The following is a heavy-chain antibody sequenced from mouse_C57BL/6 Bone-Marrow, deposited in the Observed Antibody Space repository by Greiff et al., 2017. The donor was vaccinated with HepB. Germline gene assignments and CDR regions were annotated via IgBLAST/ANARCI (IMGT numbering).Heavy chain of an antibody. Sequence: DVKLVESGGGLVQSGRSLRLSCATSGFTFSDFYMEWVRQAPGKGLEWIAASRNKANDYTTEYSASVKGQFIVSRDTSQSILYLQMNALRAEDTAIYYCARDHGNYWYFDVWGTGTTVTVSS. CDR3: ARDHGNYWYFDV. J-gene: IGHJ1*03. CDR2: SRNKANDYTT. CDR1: GFTFSDFY. V-gene: IGHV7-1*01. D-gene: IGHD2-1*01.